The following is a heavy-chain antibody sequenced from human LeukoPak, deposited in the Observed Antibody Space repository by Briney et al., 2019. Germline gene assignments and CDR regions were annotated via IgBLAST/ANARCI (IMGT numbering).Heavy chain of an antibody. Sequence: SETLSLTCTVSGGSISSSSYYWGWIRQPPGKGLEWIGSIYYSGSTYYNPSLKSRVTISVDTSKNQFSLKLSSVTAADTAVYYCALMGVQQQLVHRRGYYYYGMDVWGQGTTVTVSS. V-gene: IGHV4-39*07. J-gene: IGHJ6*02. CDR3: ALMGVQQQLVHRRGYYYYGMDV. CDR2: IYYSGST. D-gene: IGHD6-13*01. CDR1: GGSISSSSYY.